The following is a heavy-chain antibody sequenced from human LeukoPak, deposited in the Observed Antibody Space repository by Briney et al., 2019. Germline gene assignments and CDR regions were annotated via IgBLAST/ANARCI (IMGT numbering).Heavy chain of an antibody. CDR1: GGSISSYY. D-gene: IGHD3-16*02. V-gene: IGHV4-59*01. Sequence: SGTLSLTCTVSGGSISSYYWSWIRQPPGKGLEWIGYIYYSGSTNYNPSLKSRVTISVDTSKNQFSLKLSSVTAADTAVYYCARGLAGSYRYWGQGTLVTVSS. CDR3: ARGLAGSYRY. J-gene: IGHJ4*02. CDR2: IYYSGST.